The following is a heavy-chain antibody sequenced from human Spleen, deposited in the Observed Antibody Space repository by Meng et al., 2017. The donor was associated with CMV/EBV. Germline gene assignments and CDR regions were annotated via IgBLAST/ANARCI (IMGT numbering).Heavy chain of an antibody. CDR3: ARADEFCGKYYCDKVAFDV. V-gene: IGHV4-59*11. Sequence: SETLSLTCTVSGDSIGRRYRGWIRQPPGKGLEWVGDISDSRKINYNASLKNRVTISLDTSRNQFSLKLDSVTTADTAVYFCARADEFCGKYYCDKVAFDVWGQGTMVTVSS. CDR2: ISDSRKI. D-gene: IGHD1-26*01. J-gene: IGHJ3*01. CDR1: GDSIGRRY.